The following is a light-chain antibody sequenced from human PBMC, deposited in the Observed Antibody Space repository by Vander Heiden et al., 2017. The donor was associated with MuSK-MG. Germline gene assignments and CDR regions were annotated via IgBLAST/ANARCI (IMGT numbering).Light chain of an antibody. CDR1: SSDVGGYNF. J-gene: IGLJ2*01. CDR3: NSWAGSSII. CDR2: EVS. Sequence: QSALTQPPSASASPGQSVTISCTGTSSDVGGYNFVSWYQQHPGKAPKLMIYEVSQRPSGVPDRFSGSKSGNTASLTVSGLQAEDEADYYCNSWAGSSIIFGGGTKLTVL. V-gene: IGLV2-8*01.